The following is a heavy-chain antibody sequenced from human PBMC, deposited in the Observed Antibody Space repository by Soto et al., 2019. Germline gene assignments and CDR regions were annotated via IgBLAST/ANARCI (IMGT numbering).Heavy chain of an antibody. Sequence: PSETLSLTCAVSDDSVVGSTWWTWLRQSPGKGLEWIGEIHHSGSTNYNSDSSLRGRVTMSIDKSKSQFSLNLSPVTAADTAVYFCARAPFDYDVLTGYPTWGQGILVTVS. CDR3: ARAPFDYDVLTGYPT. D-gene: IGHD3-9*01. V-gene: IGHV4-4*02. CDR1: DDSVVGSTW. J-gene: IGHJ4*02. CDR2: IHHSGST.